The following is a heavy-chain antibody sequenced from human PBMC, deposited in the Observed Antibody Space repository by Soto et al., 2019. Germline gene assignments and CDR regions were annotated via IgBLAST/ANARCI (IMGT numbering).Heavy chain of an antibody. Sequence: GGSLRLSCAASGFIFNAYAMTWVRQAPGKGLEWVSAIGGSGGNTYYAASVKGRFTISRDNSRDTVDPQMNSLRAEDTAVYYCARVASDYINSIDNWGQGILVTVSS. D-gene: IGHD4-4*01. CDR3: ARVASDYINSIDN. V-gene: IGHV3-23*01. CDR2: IGGSGGNT. J-gene: IGHJ4*02. CDR1: GFIFNAYA.